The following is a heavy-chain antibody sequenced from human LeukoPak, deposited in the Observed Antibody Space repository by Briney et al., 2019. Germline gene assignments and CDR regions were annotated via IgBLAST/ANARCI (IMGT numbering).Heavy chain of an antibody. J-gene: IGHJ4*02. D-gene: IGHD2-21*02. V-gene: IGHV3-23*01. CDR1: GFTFSSYG. Sequence: GSLRLSCAASGFTFSSYGMSWVRQAPGKGLEWVSAISGSGGSTYYADSVKGRFTISRDNSKNTLYLQMNSLRAEDTAVYYCARDRGDDYFDYWGQGTLVTVSS. CDR3: ARDRGDDYFDY. CDR2: ISGSGGST.